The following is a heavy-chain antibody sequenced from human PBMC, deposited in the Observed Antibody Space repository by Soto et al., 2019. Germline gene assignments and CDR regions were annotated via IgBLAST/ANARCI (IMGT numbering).Heavy chain of an antibody. J-gene: IGHJ4*02. CDR3: ARHSSSWPIFDY. CDR1: GGSIGNSY. CDR2: IYYSGSS. V-gene: IGHV4-59*08. D-gene: IGHD6-13*01. Sequence: PSETLSLTCTVSGGSIGNSYWSWIRQSPGKGLEWIGHIYYSGSSNYNPSLKSRVSISVDTSKNQFSLKLSSVTAADTAVYYCARHSSSWPIFDYWGQGTLVTVSS.